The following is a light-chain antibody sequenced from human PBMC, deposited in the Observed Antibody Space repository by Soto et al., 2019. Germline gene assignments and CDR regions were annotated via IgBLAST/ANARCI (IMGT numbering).Light chain of an antibody. J-gene: IGKJ2*01. CDR3: QQYNRSPYT. V-gene: IGKV3-20*01. Sequence: EIVLTQSQGTLSLSPGERATISCRTSQSVCNAYVTWYQQKRGQPPRRLIFGASNRGTGSPDRFIGSGSWTDFTLIISRVEPEDYAVYYCQQYNRSPYTFGQGSKLE. CDR1: QSVCNAY. CDR2: GAS.